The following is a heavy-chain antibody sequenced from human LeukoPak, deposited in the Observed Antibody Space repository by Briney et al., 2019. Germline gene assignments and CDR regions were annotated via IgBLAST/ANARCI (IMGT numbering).Heavy chain of an antibody. D-gene: IGHD3-9*01. J-gene: IGHJ6*02. CDR1: GFTFGDYA. CDR3: ARDLAVGDYDILTGYYGMDV. Sequence: PGGSLRLSCTASGFTFGDYAMSWVRQAPGKGLEWVANIKQDGSEKYYVDSMKGRFTISRDNAKNSLYLQMNSLRAEGTAVYYCARDLAVGDYDILTGYYGMDVWGQGTTVTVSS. V-gene: IGHV3-7*01. CDR2: IKQDGSEK.